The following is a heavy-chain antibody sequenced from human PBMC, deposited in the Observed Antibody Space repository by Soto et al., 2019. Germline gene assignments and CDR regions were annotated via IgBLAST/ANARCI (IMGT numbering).Heavy chain of an antibody. J-gene: IGHJ4*02. CDR3: ARGWDANS. CDR1: GASISSGNHY. V-gene: IGHV4-61*01. Sequence: QVQMQESGPGLVKPSDTLSLTCTVSGASISSGNHYWSWVRQPPGKGLEWIGYIYHSGITNYNPSLKSRVTISADTSRNQFSLKVNSVTAADTAVYYCARGWDANSWGQGTLVTVSS. CDR2: IYHSGIT. D-gene: IGHD6-19*01.